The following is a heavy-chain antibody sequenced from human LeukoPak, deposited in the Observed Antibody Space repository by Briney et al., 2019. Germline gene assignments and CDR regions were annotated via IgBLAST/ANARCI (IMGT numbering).Heavy chain of an antibody. V-gene: IGHV4-61*05. D-gene: IGHD1-26*01. J-gene: IGHJ4*02. CDR2: IYYSGST. CDR3: ARVGLLGASAPLDY. CDR1: GGSITISNSY. Sequence: SGILSLTCTVSGGSITISNSYWAWIRQPPGKGLEWIGYIYYSGSTHYDPSLKSRVTISVDTSKNQFSLKLSSVTAADTAVYYCARVGLLGASAPLDYWGQGTLVTVSS.